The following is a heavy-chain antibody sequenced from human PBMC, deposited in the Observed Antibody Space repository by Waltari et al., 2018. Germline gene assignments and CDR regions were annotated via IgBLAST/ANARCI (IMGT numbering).Heavy chain of an antibody. CDR3: AVWDAR. D-gene: IGHD1-26*01. CDR2: INSDGSST. J-gene: IGHJ4*02. V-gene: IGHV3-74*01. CDR1: GYTFSSYW. Sequence: EVQLVESGGGLVQPGGSLRLSCAASGYTFSSYWTHWVRQAPGKGLVWVSRINSDGSSTNYADSVKGRFTISRDNTKNTLYLQMNSLRAEDTAVYYCAVWDARWGQGTLVTVSS.